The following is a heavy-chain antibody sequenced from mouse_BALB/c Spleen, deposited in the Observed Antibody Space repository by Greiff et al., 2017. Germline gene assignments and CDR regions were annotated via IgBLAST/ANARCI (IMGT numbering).Heavy chain of an antibody. CDR1: GFTFTDYY. J-gene: IGHJ1*01. CDR2: IRNKANGYTT. V-gene: IGHV7-3*02. D-gene: IGHD1-1*01. CDR3: ARHYYGSSGWYFDV. Sequence: EVKLQESGGGLVQPGGSLRLSCATSGFTFTDYYMSWVRQPPGKALEWLGFIRNKANGYTTEYSASEMVFFLQMNTLRAEDSATYYCARHYYGSSGWYFDVWGAGTTVTVSS.